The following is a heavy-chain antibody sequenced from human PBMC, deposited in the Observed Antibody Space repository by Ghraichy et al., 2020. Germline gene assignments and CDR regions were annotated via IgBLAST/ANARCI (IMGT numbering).Heavy chain of an antibody. CDR1: GGSISSYY. Sequence: SETLSLTCTVSGGSISSYYWSWIRQPPGKGLEWIGYIYYSGSTNYNPSLKSRVTISVDTSKNQFSLKLSSVTAADTAVYYCVSSPRYCSSTSCYEMDYWGQGTLVTVSS. CDR2: IYYSGST. J-gene: IGHJ4*02. V-gene: IGHV4-59*01. CDR3: VSSPRYCSSTSCYEMDY. D-gene: IGHD2-2*01.